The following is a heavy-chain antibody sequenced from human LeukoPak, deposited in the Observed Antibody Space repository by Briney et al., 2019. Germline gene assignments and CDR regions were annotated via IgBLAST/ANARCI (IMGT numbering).Heavy chain of an antibody. CDR3: ARLLRVGYCSTTTCNWFDP. CDR2: IYYSGST. Sequence: SETLSLTCTVSGYSISSGYYWGWIRQPPGKGLEWIGSIYYSGSTYYNPSLKSRVTISVDTSKNQFSLKLSSVTAADTAVYYCARLLRVGYCSTTTCNWFDPWGQGTLVTVSS. CDR1: GYSISSGYY. D-gene: IGHD2-2*03. V-gene: IGHV4-38-2*02. J-gene: IGHJ5*02.